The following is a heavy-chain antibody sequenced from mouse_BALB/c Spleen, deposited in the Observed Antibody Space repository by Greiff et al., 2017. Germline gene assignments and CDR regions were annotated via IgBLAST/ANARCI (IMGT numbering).Heavy chain of an antibody. V-gene: IGHV5-12-1*01. CDR1: GFAFSSYD. J-gene: IGHJ3*01. CDR3: AGRESSGPPVGY. Sequence: EVQVVESGGGLVKPGGSLKLSCAASGFAFSSYDMSWVRQTPEKRLEWVAYISSGGGRTYYPDTVKGRSTISSDNAKTTLYLQMSSLTSEDTAVYCCAGRESSGPPVGYWGQGTVVTVAA. CDR2: ISSGGGRT. D-gene: IGHD3-2*01.